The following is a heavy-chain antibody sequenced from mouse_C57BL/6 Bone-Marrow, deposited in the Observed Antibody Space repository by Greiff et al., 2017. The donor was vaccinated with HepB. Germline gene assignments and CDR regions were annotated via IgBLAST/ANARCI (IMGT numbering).Heavy chain of an antibody. CDR2: ISDGGSYT. J-gene: IGHJ4*01. CDR1: GFTFSSYA. V-gene: IGHV5-4*01. Sequence: DVMLVESGGGLVKPGGSLKLSCAASGFTFSSYAMSWVRQTPEKRLEWVATISDGGSYTYYPDNVKGRFTISRDNAKNNLYLQMSHLKSEDTAMYYCARDGFITTVVAPYYYAMDYWGQGTSVTVSS. CDR3: ARDGFITTVVAPYYYAMDY. D-gene: IGHD1-1*01.